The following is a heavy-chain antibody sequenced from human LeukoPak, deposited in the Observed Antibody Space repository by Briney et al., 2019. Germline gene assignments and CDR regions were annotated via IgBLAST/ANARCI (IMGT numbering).Heavy chain of an antibody. Sequence: HPGGSLRLSCAASGFTFSSYSMNWVRQAPGKGLEWVSYISSSSSTIYYADSVRGRFTISRDNSQNSLYLQMNSLRVEDTAVYFCARDLSSGHPGGFDYWGQGNLVTVSS. D-gene: IGHD3-3*01. CDR3: ARDLSSGHPGGFDY. CDR2: ISSSSSTI. J-gene: IGHJ4*02. CDR1: GFTFSSYS. V-gene: IGHV3-48*04.